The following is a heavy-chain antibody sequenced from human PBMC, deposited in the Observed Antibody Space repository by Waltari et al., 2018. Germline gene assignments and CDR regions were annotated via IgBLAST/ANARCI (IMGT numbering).Heavy chain of an antibody. CDR3: AREDSGIRPYYYMDV. D-gene: IGHD1-26*01. CDR2: VYYSGDT. J-gene: IGHJ6*03. Sequence: QMQLQESGPGLVNPSQTLSLTCIVPGGSINSGEHSRSWTRQPPGKGLEWIGYVYYSGDTYYNPSLKSQVSISLDTSKNQFSLNLKSVTAADTAMYFCAREDSGIRPYYYMDVCGKGTTVTISS. V-gene: IGHV4-30-4*08. CDR1: GGSINSGEHS.